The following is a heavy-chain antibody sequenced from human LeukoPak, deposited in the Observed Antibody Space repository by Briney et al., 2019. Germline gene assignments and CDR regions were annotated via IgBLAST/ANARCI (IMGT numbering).Heavy chain of an antibody. Sequence: SETLSLTCAVYGGSFSGYYWNWIRQPPGKGLEWIGAINHSGSTNYNPSLKSRVTMSVNTSKNQFSLKLSSVTAADTAVYYCARGPYYGSGSFPYWGQGTLVTVSS. CDR3: ARGPYYGSGSFPY. J-gene: IGHJ4*02. CDR2: INHSGST. V-gene: IGHV4-34*01. CDR1: GGSFSGYY. D-gene: IGHD3-10*01.